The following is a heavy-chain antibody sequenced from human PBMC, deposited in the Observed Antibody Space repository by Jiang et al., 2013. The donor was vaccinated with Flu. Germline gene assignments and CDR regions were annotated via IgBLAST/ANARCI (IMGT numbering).Heavy chain of an antibody. CDR3: ARQGALIVVVPAAIGEAFDI. J-gene: IGHJ3*02. Sequence: GSGLVKPSETLSLTCTVSGGSISSSSYYWGWIRQPPGKGLEWIGSIYYSGSTYYNPSLKSRVTISVDTSKNQFSLKLSSVTAADTAVYYCARQGALIVVVPAAIGEAFDIWGQGTMVTVS. CDR1: GGSISSSSYY. V-gene: IGHV4-39*01. CDR2: IYYSGST. D-gene: IGHD2-2*02.